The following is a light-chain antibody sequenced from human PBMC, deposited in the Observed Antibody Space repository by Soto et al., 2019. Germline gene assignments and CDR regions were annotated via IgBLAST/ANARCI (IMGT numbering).Light chain of an antibody. CDR1: QSISSY. CDR3: QQRSNGPAFT. V-gene: IGKV3-11*01. CDR2: DSS. J-gene: IGKJ2*01. Sequence: EIVLTQSQATLSLSPGERATLSCRASQSISSYLAWYQQKPGKAPRLLIYDSSNRATGIPARFSGSGSGTDFTLTISSLEPEDFAVYYCQQRSNGPAFTFGQGTKLESK.